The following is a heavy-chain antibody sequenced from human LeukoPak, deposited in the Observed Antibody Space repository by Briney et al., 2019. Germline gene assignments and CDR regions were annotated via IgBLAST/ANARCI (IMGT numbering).Heavy chain of an antibody. D-gene: IGHD5-18*01. CDR3: ARDKHSYGLFASLDY. CDR1: GYSISSGYY. CDR2: IYHSGST. V-gene: IGHV4-38-2*02. J-gene: IGHJ4*02. Sequence: SETLSLTCTVSGYSISSGYYWGWIRQPPGKGLEWIGSIYHSGSTYYNPSLKSRVTISVDTSKNQFSLKLSSVTAADTAVYYCARDKHSYGLFASLDYWGQGTLVTVSS.